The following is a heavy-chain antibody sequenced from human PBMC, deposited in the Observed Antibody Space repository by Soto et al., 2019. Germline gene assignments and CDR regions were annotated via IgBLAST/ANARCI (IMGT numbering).Heavy chain of an antibody. CDR2: IYYSGST. CDR3: ARDIEYFNWFDP. V-gene: IGHV4-61*01. Sequence: SETLSLTCTVSGGSVSSGSYYWSWIRQPPGKGLEWIGYIYYSGSTNYNPSLKSRVTISVDTSKNQFSLKLSSVTAADTAVYYCARDIEYFNWFDPWGQGTLVTVSS. D-gene: IGHD3-9*01. J-gene: IGHJ5*02. CDR1: GGSVSSGSYY.